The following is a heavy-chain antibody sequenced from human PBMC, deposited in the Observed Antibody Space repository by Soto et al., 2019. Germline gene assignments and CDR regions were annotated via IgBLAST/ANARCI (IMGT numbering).Heavy chain of an antibody. J-gene: IGHJ5*02. Sequence: SETLSLTCAVYGGSFSGYYWSWIRQPPGKGLEWIGEINHSGSTNYNPSLKSRVTISVDTSKNQFSLKLSSVTAADTAVYYCARSIVVVVAATNYNWFDPWGQGTLVTVSS. V-gene: IGHV4-34*01. CDR1: GGSFSGYY. D-gene: IGHD2-15*01. CDR2: INHSGST. CDR3: ARSIVVVVAATNYNWFDP.